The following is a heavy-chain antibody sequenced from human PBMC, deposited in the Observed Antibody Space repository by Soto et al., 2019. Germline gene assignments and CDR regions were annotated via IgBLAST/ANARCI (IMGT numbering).Heavy chain of an antibody. CDR3: ASTRLVAADPFDY. CDR1: GFTFSSYW. J-gene: IGHJ4*02. D-gene: IGHD2-15*01. V-gene: IGHV3-74*01. Sequence: GGSLRLSCAASGFTFSSYWMHWVRQAPGKGLVWVSRINSDGSSTSYADSVKGRFTISRDNAKNTLYLQMNSLRAEDTAVYYCASTRLVAADPFDYWGQGTLVTISS. CDR2: INSDGSST.